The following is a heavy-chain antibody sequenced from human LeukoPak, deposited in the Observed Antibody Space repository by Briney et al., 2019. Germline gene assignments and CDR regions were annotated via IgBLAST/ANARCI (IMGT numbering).Heavy chain of an antibody. Sequence: AASVTVSCKASGYTFTSYDINWVRQATGQGLEWMGWMNPNSGNTGYAQKFQGRVTMTEGTSTDTAYMELSSLRSEDTAVYYCATDWRVGAKGHFDYWGQGTLVTVSS. CDR1: GYTFTSYD. CDR2: MNPNSGNT. J-gene: IGHJ4*02. CDR3: ATDWRVGAKGHFDY. V-gene: IGHV1-8*01. D-gene: IGHD1-26*01.